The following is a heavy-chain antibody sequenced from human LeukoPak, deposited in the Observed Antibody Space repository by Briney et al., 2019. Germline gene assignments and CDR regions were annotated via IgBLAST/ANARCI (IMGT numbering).Heavy chain of an antibody. J-gene: IGHJ6*02. Sequence: GGSLRLSCAASGFTFSSYAMSWVRQAPGKGLEWVSAISGSGGSTYYADSVKGRFTISRDNSKNTLYLQMNSLRAEDTAVYYCAKDRKVLRYFDWSLHYYYGMDVWGQGTTATVSS. D-gene: IGHD3-9*01. CDR2: ISGSGGST. CDR1: GFTFSSYA. V-gene: IGHV3-23*01. CDR3: AKDRKVLRYFDWSLHYYYGMDV.